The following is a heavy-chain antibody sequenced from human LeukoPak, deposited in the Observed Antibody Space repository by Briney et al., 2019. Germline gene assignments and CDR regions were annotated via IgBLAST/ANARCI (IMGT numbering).Heavy chain of an antibody. CDR2: IILNSGDT. Sequence: ASVKVSCKXSGYTFSDYYMHWVRQAPGQGLEWMEWIILNSGDTNYAQRFQGRVTMTRDTSISTAYMELSRLRSDDTAIYYCARGGAHTLVVAAAVIPPFGYWGRGTLVTVSS. CDR3: ARGGAHTLVVAAAVIPPFGY. CDR1: GYTFSDYY. V-gene: IGHV1-2*02. J-gene: IGHJ4*02. D-gene: IGHD2-2*02.